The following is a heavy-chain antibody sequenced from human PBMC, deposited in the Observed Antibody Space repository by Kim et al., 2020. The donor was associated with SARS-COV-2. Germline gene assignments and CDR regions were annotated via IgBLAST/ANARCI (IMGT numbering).Heavy chain of an antibody. Sequence: ASVKVSCKASGYTFTSYAMHWVRQAPGQRLEWMGWINAGNGNTKYSQKFQGRVTITRDTSASTAYMELSSLRSEDTAVYYCARTKGRPGVWGSYRPEYYFDYWGQGTLVTVSS. V-gene: IGHV1-3*01. CDR3: ARTKGRPGVWGSYRPEYYFDY. D-gene: IGHD3-16*02. J-gene: IGHJ4*02. CDR2: INAGNGNT. CDR1: GYTFTSYA.